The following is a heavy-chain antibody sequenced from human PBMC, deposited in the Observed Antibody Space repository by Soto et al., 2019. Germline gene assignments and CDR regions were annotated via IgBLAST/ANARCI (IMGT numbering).Heavy chain of an antibody. V-gene: IGHV3-23*01. CDR2: ISGSGGST. CDR3: AKDDRKNNWFDP. CDR1: GFTFSSYA. Sequence: GGSLRLSCAASGFTFSSYAMSWVRQAPGKGLEWVSAISGSGGSTYYADSVKGRFTISRDNYKNTLYLQMNSLRAEDTAVYYCAKDDRKNNWFDPWGQGTLVTVSS. J-gene: IGHJ5*02.